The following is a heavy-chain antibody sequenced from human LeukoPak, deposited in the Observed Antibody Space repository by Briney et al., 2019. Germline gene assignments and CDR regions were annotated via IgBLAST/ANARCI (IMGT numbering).Heavy chain of an antibody. Sequence: GGSLRLSCAASGFTFSDYWMSWVRQAPGKGLEWVSAISGSGGSTYYADSVKGRFTISRDNSKNTLYLQMNSLRAEDTALYYCANSRGLRYFDWLLTGWGQGTLVTVSS. J-gene: IGHJ4*02. D-gene: IGHD3-9*01. CDR1: GFTFSDYW. CDR2: ISGSGGST. CDR3: ANSRGLRYFDWLLTG. V-gene: IGHV3-23*01.